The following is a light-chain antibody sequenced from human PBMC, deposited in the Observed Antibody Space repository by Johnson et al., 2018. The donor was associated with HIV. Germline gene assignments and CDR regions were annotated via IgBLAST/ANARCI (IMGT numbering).Light chain of an antibody. J-gene: IGLJ1*01. CDR3: GTWDSSLSDYV. Sequence: QSVLTQPPSVSAAPGQKVTISCSGSSSNIGNNYVSWYQQLPGTAPKLLIYDNNKRPSGIPDRFSGSKSGTSATLGITGLQTGDEADYYCGTWDSSLSDYVSGTGTKVTVL. V-gene: IGLV1-51*01. CDR1: SSNIGNNY. CDR2: DNN.